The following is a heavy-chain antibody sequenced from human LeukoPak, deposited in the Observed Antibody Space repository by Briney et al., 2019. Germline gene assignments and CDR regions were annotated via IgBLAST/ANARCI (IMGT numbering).Heavy chain of an antibody. V-gene: IGHV3-30*01. Sequence: VISYDGSNKYYADSVKGRFTISRDNSKNTLYLQMNSLRAEDTAVYYCAREVYFDTYYAMDVWGQGTTVTVSS. J-gene: IGHJ6*02. CDR2: ISYDGSNK. CDR3: AREVYFDTYYAMDV. D-gene: IGHD3-9*01.